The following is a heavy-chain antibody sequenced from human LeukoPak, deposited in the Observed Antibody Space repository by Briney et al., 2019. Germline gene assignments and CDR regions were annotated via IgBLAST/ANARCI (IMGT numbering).Heavy chain of an antibody. Sequence: EGSLRLSCSASGFTFSSYEMNWVRQAPGKGLEWVSYISGSGSSIYYADSVKGRFTISRDNAKNSLYLQMNSLRAEDTAVYYCARLYSSGYHYDYWGQGTLVTVSS. CDR1: GFTFSSYE. J-gene: IGHJ4*02. D-gene: IGHD3-22*01. V-gene: IGHV3-48*03. CDR2: ISGSGSSI. CDR3: ARLYSSGYHYDY.